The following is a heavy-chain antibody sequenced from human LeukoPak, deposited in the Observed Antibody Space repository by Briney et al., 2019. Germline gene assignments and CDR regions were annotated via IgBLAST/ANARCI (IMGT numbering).Heavy chain of an antibody. CDR2: IYYSGST. CDR3: ARRRADSSGYYH. D-gene: IGHD3-22*01. J-gene: IGHJ5*02. CDR1: GGSISSSSYY. V-gene: IGHV4-61*05. Sequence: SETLSLTCTVSGGSISSSSYYWSWIRQPPGKGLEWIGYIYYSGSTNYNPSLKSRVTISVDTSKNQFSLKLSSVTAADTAVYYCARRRADSSGYYHWGQGTLVTVSS.